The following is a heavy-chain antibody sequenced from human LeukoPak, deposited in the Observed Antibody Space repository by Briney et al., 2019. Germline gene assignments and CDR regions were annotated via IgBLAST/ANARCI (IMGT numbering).Heavy chain of an antibody. CDR2: IDPSDSYT. Sequence: GESLKISCKGSGDSFTSYWISCLRQMPRKGREWMGRIDPSDSYTNYSPSFQGQVTISADKSISTAYLQWSSLQAADAAMYYCARVLAGANFFDYWGQGTLVSVSS. V-gene: IGHV5-10-1*04. J-gene: IGHJ4*02. CDR3: ARVLAGANFFDY. CDR1: GDSFTSYW.